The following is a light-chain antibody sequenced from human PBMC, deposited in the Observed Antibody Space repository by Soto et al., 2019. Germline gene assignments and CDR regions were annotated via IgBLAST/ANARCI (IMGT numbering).Light chain of an antibody. CDR3: QEYNNWPPWT. CDR1: QNVYTN. Sequence: IVMTQSPATLSVSPGERVTFSCRASQNVYTNLAWYQHKPGQAPRLLISGASTGATGIPARFSGSGSGTEFTLTINSLQSEDFAVYYCQEYNNWPPWTFGQGTKVDIK. J-gene: IGKJ1*01. CDR2: GAS. V-gene: IGKV3-15*01.